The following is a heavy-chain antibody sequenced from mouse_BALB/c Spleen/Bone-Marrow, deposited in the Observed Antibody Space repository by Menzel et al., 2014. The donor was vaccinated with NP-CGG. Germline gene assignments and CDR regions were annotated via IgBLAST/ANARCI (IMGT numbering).Heavy chain of an antibody. Sequence: EVQLQQSGPELVKPGASVKISCKASGYSFTGYFMNWVMQSHGKSLEWIGRINPYNGDTFYNQKFKGKATLTADKSSSTAHMELRRLATEDSAVYYCERSGYDGSSYFDYWGQGTTLTVSS. CDR3: ERSGYDGSSYFDY. D-gene: IGHD1-1*01. CDR1: GYSFTGYF. J-gene: IGHJ2*01. CDR2: INPYNGDT. V-gene: IGHV1-20*02.